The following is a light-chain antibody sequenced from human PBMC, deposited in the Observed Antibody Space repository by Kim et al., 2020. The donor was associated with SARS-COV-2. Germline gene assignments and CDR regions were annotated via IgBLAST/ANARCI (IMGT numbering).Light chain of an antibody. Sequence: LGQTARITCQGDSLRSYYASWYQQKPGQAPVLVIYGKNNRPSGIPDRFSGSSSGNTASLTITGAQAEDEADYYCNSRDSSGNHLGVFGGGTQLTVL. CDR2: GKN. J-gene: IGLJ2*01. CDR3: NSRDSSGNHLGV. V-gene: IGLV3-19*01. CDR1: SLRSYY.